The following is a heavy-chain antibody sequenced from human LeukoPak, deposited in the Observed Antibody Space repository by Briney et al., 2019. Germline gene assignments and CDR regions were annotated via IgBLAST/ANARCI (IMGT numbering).Heavy chain of an antibody. CDR1: GGTFSSYA. D-gene: IGHD6-13*01. J-gene: IGHJ6*02. V-gene: IGHV1-69*01. CDR3: ARDTSSSWSYYYYGMDV. Sequence: SVKVSCKASGGTFSSYAISWVRQAPGQGLEWMGGIIPIFGTANYAQKFQGRVTITADESASTAYMELSSLRSEDTAVYYCARDTSSSWSYYYYGMDVWGQGTTVTVSS. CDR2: IIPIFGTA.